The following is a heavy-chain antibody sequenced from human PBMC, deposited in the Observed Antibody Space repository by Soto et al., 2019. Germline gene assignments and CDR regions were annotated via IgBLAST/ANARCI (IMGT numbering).Heavy chain of an antibody. CDR2: INAGNGNT. CDR3: ARSIVVVTALDY. J-gene: IGHJ4*02. Sequence: QVQLVQSEGEVKKPGASVKVSCKASGYTFTSYAMHWVRQAPGQRLEWMGWINAGNGNTKYSQKFQGRVTITRDTSASTAYMELSSLRSEDTAVYYCARSIVVVTALDYWGQGTLVTVSS. D-gene: IGHD2-21*02. CDR1: GYTFTSYA. V-gene: IGHV1-3*01.